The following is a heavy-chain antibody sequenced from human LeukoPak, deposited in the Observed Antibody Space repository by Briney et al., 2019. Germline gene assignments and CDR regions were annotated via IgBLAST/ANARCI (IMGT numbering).Heavy chain of an antibody. J-gene: IGHJ4*02. CDR2: ISSSSSYI. Sequence: GGSLRLSCAASGFTFSSYSMNWVRQAPGKGLEWVSSISSSSSYIYYAGSVKGRFTISRDNAKNSLYLQMNSLRAEDTAVYYCAKEQIFGEYYFDYWGQGTLVTVSS. V-gene: IGHV3-21*04. CDR1: GFTFSSYS. D-gene: IGHD3-3*01. CDR3: AKEQIFGEYYFDY.